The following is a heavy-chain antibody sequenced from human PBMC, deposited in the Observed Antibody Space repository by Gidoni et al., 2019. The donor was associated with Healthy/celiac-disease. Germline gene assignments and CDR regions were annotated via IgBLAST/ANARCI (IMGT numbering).Heavy chain of an antibody. V-gene: IGHV3-30*18. CDR3: AKDRYDYSNAYDY. CDR2: ISYDGSNK. J-gene: IGHJ4*02. Sequence: QVQLGESGGGVVQPGRYLILSRAASGFTFSSYGMHWFRQDPGKGLEWVAVISYDGSNKYYADSVKGRFTISRDNSKNTLYLQMNSLRSEDTAVYYCAKDRYDYSNAYDYWVQGTLVTVSS. D-gene: IGHD4-4*01. CDR1: GFTFSSYG.